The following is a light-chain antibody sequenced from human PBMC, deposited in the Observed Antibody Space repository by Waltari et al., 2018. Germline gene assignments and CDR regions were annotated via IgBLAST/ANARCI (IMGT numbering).Light chain of an antibody. V-gene: IGLV1-44*01. CDR3: ASWDDTLNGYV. CDR2: SNS. Sequence: QSVLTQPPSASGTPGQRVTISCSGSSSHPGRNPLNWYQQPPGTAPKPPIHSNSQRPSGVPARISGSKSGTSASLAISGLQSEDEAQYFCASWDDTLNGYVFGIGTKVTVL. J-gene: IGLJ1*01. CDR1: SSHPGRNP.